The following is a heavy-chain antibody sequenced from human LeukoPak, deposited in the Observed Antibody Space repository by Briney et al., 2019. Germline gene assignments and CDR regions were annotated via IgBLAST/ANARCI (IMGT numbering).Heavy chain of an antibody. CDR3: AGGVRGVSSWFDP. Sequence: PGRSLRLSCAASEFFSMYAMHWVRQAPGKGLAWVAAVAYDGKHQYYADSVKGRFTISKDNFKNTLYMNNLKPEDTAVYYCAGGVRGVSSWFDPWGQGTLVTVSS. CDR2: VAYDGKHQ. V-gene: IGHV3-30*04. CDR1: EFFSMYA. J-gene: IGHJ5*02. D-gene: IGHD3-10*01.